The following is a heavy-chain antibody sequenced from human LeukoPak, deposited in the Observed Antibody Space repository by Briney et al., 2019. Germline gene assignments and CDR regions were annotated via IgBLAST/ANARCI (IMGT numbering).Heavy chain of an antibody. J-gene: IGHJ4*02. D-gene: IGHD5/OR15-5a*01. V-gene: IGHV4-59*08. Sequence: SETLSLTCAVSGGSVSSNYWAWLRQPPGKGPEWIGYIYYSGYAKYNPSFKSRVTMSVDTSKSQFSLQLTSVTAADTAVYYCARHIASDGARLFDFWGRGTLVAVSS. CDR2: IYYSGYA. CDR1: GGSVSSNY. CDR3: ARHIASDGARLFDF.